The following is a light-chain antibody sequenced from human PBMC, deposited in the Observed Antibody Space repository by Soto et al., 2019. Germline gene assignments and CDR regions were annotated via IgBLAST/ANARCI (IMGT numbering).Light chain of an antibody. V-gene: IGLV1-47*01. CDR1: SSYIGSKY. CDR2: RSD. J-gene: IGLJ1*01. CDR3: AAWDDSLSGYV. Sequence: QSLLTQPPSASGTPGQRVTISCSGSSSYIGSKYVYWYQQLPGTAPKLLIYRSDQRPSRISDRFSGSKSGTSASLAISGLRSEDEADYYCAAWDDSLSGYVFGTGTKVTVL.